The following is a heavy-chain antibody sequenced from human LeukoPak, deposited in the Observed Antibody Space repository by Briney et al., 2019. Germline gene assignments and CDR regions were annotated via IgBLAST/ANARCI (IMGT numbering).Heavy chain of an antibody. V-gene: IGHV4-59*01. D-gene: IGHD3-22*01. CDR2: IYYSGST. Sequence: PSETLSLTCTVSGGSISSYYWSWIRQPPGKGLEWIGYIYYSGSTNYNPSLKSRVTISVDTFKNQFSLKLSSVTAADTAVYYCARFPDSRGFDYFDYWGQGTLVTVSS. J-gene: IGHJ4*02. CDR1: GGSISSYY. CDR3: ARFPDSRGFDYFDY.